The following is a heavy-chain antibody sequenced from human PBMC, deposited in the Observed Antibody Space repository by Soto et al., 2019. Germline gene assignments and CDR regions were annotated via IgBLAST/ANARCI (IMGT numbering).Heavy chain of an antibody. J-gene: IGHJ4*02. CDR1: GLAFSSYA. CDR2: ISGRGERT. CDR3: VKAVGVEVVSTEGIYYSYFDY. D-gene: IGHD1-26*01. Sequence: EVQLLESGGGLVQPGGSLRLSCAASGLAFSSYAMSWVRQAPGKGLEWVSGISGRGERTYYADSVKGRFTISRDNSKNTLFLQMNSLRAEDTAVYYCVKAVGVEVVSTEGIYYSYFDYWGQGTLVTVSS. V-gene: IGHV3-23*01.